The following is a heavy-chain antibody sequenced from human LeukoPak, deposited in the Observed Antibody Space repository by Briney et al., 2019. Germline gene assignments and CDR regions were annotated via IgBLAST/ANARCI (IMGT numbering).Heavy chain of an antibody. V-gene: IGHV4-59*11. CDR2: IYYSGST. CDR1: GGSISSHY. CDR3: ARDEVAARRGLGY. D-gene: IGHD6-6*01. J-gene: IGHJ4*02. Sequence: SETLSLTCTVSGGSISSHYWRWIRQPPGKGLEWIGYIYYSGSTNYNPSLKSRVTISVDTSKNQFSLKLSSVTAADTAVYYCARDEVAARRGLGYWGQGTLVTVSS.